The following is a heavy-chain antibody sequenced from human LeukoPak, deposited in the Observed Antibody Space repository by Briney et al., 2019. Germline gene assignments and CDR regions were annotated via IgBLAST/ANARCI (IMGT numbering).Heavy chain of an antibody. D-gene: IGHD1-26*01. J-gene: IGHJ6*02. CDR3: AKDMSGSYRYYYYGMDV. CDR1: GFTFDDYA. CDR2: ISWNSGSI. Sequence: GRSLRLSCAASGFTFDDYAMHWVRQAPGKGLEWVSGISWNSGSISYADSVKGRFTISRDNAKNSLYLQMNSLRAEDTALYYCAKDMSGSYRYYYYGMDVWGQGTTVTVSS. V-gene: IGHV3-9*01.